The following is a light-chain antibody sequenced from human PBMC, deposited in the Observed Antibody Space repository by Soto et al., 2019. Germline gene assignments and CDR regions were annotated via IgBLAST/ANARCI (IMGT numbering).Light chain of an antibody. Sequence: DIQMTQSPASLSASVGDRVTITCRASQTIGRYLNWYQQKPGKAPKLLIYSASTLQSGVPSRFSGSGSGTDFTLTISSLQPEDFATYYCQQSYTTPPITFGQGTRLEIK. J-gene: IGKJ5*01. CDR1: QTIGRY. CDR2: SAS. V-gene: IGKV1-39*01. CDR3: QQSYTTPPIT.